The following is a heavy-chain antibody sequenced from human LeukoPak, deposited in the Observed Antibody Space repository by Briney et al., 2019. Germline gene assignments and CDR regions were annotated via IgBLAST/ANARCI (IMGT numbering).Heavy chain of an antibody. D-gene: IGHD3-22*01. CDR3: ARAHYHSSGYYSNSFDI. Sequence: SETLSLTCTVSGGSISSYYWSWIRQPPGKGLEWIGYIYYSGSTSYNPSLESRVTISVDTSKNQFSLKLSSVTAADTAVYYCARAHYHSSGYYSNSFDIWGQGTMVTVSS. CDR2: IYYSGST. J-gene: IGHJ3*02. CDR1: GGSISSYY. V-gene: IGHV4-59*01.